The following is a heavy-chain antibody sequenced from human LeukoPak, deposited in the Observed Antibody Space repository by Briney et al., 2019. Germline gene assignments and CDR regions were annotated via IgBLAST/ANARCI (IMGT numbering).Heavy chain of an antibody. CDR3: ARVGGLRFFFQAEDGIRDVGLGIPAEDKLVAGVQTCALPIFV. V-gene: IGHV3-33*01. CDR2: IWYDGSNN. D-gene: IGHD3-16*01. J-gene: IGHJ3*01. Sequence: EWEAVIWYDGSNNYYADSVKGRFTISRDNSKNTLYLQLNSLRAEDTAVYYCARVGGLRFFFQAEDGIRDVGLGIPAEDKLVAGVQTCALPIFVW.